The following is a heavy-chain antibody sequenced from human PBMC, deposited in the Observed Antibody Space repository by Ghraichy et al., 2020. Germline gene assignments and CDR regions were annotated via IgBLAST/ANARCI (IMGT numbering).Heavy chain of an antibody. J-gene: IGHJ6*02. Sequence: GESLNISCAASGFTFSSYWMSWVRQAPGKGLEWVANIKQDGSEKYYVDSVKGRFTISRDNAKNSLYLQMNSLRAEDTAVYYCARDRVYCSSTSCNDLDSTPYYYYGMDVWGQGTTVTVSS. CDR3: ARDRVYCSSTSCNDLDSTPYYYYGMDV. CDR2: IKQDGSEK. D-gene: IGHD2-2*01. V-gene: IGHV3-7*03. CDR1: GFTFSSYW.